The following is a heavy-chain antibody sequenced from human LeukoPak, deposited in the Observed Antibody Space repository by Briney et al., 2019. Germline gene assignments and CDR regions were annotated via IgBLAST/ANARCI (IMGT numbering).Heavy chain of an antibody. V-gene: IGHV4-30-2*01. CDR2: IYHSGST. J-gene: IGHJ5*02. CDR3: ARSRSYPPFDP. Sequence: PSQTLSLTCTVSGGSISSGGYYWSWIRQPPGKGLEWIGYIYHSGSTYYNPSLKSRVTISVDTSKNQFSLKLSSVTAADTAVYYCARSRSYPPFDPWGQGTLVTVSS. CDR1: GGSISSGGYY. D-gene: IGHD3-16*02.